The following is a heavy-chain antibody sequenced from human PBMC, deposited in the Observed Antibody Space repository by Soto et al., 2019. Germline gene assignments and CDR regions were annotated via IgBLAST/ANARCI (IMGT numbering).Heavy chain of an antibody. D-gene: IGHD3-3*01. V-gene: IGHV4-39*07. CDR2: IYYSGST. J-gene: IGHJ5*02. CDR3: ARDWGITIFGAGFDP. Sequence: PSETLSLTCTVSGGSISSSNYYWGWIRQPPGKGLEWIGSIYYSGSTYYNPSLKSRVTISVDTSKNQFSLKLSSVTAADTAVYYCARDWGITIFGAGFDPRGQGTLVTVSS. CDR1: GGSISSSNYY.